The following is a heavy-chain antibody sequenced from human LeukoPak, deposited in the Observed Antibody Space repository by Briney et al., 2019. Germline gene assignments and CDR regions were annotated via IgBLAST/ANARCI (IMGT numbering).Heavy chain of an antibody. J-gene: IGHJ6*03. V-gene: IGHV1-2*02. CDR2: IIPHSGGT. CDR3: ARDVFSSSWYVEGNMDV. D-gene: IGHD6-13*01. CDR1: GYTFTDFY. Sequence: GASVKVSCKASGYTFTDFYIHWVRQAPGQGLEWMGWIIPHSGGTNYAQKFQGRVTMTTDTSTSTAYMELRSLRSDDTAVYYCARDVFSSSWYVEGNMDVWGKGTTVTISS.